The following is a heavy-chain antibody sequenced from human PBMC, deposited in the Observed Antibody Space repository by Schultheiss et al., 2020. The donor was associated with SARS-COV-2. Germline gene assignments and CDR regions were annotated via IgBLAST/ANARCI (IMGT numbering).Heavy chain of an antibody. D-gene: IGHD5-12*01. V-gene: IGHV3-53*01. CDR3: AKDSGTTSYSFDL. Sequence: GGSLRLSCAASGFIVSTNYMTWVRQAPGKGLEWVSIISRDGTTNYADSVKGRFTISRDNSKNTLYLQMNSLRVEDTAIYYCAKDSGTTSYSFDLWGQGTVVTVSS. CDR1: GFIVSTNY. CDR2: ISRDGTT. J-gene: IGHJ3*01.